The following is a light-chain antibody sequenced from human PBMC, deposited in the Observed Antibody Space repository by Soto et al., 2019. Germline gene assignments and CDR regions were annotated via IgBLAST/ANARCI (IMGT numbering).Light chain of an antibody. Sequence: DIQMTQSPSTLSASVGDRDTITCRASQSISSWLAWYHQKPGKAPRLLIYKASNLESGVPSRFSGSGSGTEFTFTISSLQPDDSATYYCQQYNDNWTFGQGTKVDIK. CDR2: KAS. CDR1: QSISSW. J-gene: IGKJ1*01. V-gene: IGKV1-5*03. CDR3: QQYNDNWT.